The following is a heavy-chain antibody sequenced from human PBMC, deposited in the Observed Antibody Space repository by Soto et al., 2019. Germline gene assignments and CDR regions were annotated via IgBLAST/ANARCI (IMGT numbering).Heavy chain of an antibody. CDR2: INHSGST. V-gene: IGHV4-34*01. CDR1: GGSFSGYY. CDR3: ARGRSLLLWYGERGNWFDP. J-gene: IGHJ5*02. Sequence: PSETLSLTCAVYGGSFSGYYWSWIRQPPGKGLEWIGEINHSGSTNYNPSLKSRVTISVDTSKNQFSLKLSSVTAADTAVYYCARGRSLLLWYGERGNWFDPWGQGTLVTVSS. D-gene: IGHD3-10*01.